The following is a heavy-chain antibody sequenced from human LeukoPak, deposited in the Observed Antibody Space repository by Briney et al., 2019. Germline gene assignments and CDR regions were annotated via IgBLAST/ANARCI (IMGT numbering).Heavy chain of an antibody. Sequence: SETLSLTCTVSGGSISSSSYYWGWIRQPPGKGLEWTGYIFYSGITNYNPSLSLKSRVTISVDTSKNQFSLKLSSVTAADTAVYYCATGSGSYYKPFDYWGQGTLVTVSS. CDR2: IFYSGIT. CDR3: ATGSGSYYKPFDY. V-gene: IGHV4-61*05. D-gene: IGHD3-10*01. J-gene: IGHJ4*02. CDR1: GGSISSSSYY.